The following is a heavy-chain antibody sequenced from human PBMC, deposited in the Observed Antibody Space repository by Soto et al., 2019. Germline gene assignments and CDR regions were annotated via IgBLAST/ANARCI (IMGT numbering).Heavy chain of an antibody. J-gene: IGHJ4*02. CDR3: ARVGGIVVVPHFDY. V-gene: IGHV1-18*01. CDR2: ISAYNGNT. Sequence: RASVKVSFKASGYTFTSYGISWLRQAPGQGLEWMGWISAYNGNTNYAQKLQGRVTMTTDTSTSTAYMELRSLRSDDTAVYYCARVGGIVVVPHFDYWGQGTLVTVS. D-gene: IGHD3-22*01. CDR1: GYTFTSYG.